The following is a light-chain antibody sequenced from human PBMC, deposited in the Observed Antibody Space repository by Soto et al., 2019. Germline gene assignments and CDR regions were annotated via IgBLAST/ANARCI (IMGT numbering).Light chain of an antibody. J-gene: IGKJ1*01. CDR1: QSLTSDY. V-gene: IGKV3D-20*02. CDR2: GAS. Sequence: ILLTQSPGTLSLSPGERATLSCRASQSLTSDYLAGYQQKPGQTPRLLIHGASSRATGIPDRLSGSVSGTDFTLTISRLEPEDVAVYYCQQRSNWPLTFGQGTKVDIK. CDR3: QQRSNWPLT.